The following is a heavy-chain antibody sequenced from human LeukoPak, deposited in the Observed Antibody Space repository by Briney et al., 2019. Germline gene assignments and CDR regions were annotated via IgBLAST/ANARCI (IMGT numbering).Heavy chain of an antibody. CDR3: ARGTPDFWSGYYKGEFDY. CDR1: GGSISSGGYY. J-gene: IGHJ4*02. V-gene: IGHV4-31*03. CDR2: IYYSGST. Sequence: TLSLTCTVSGGSISSGGYYWSWIRQHPGKGLEWIGYIYYSGSTYYNPSLKSRVTISVDTSKNQFSLKLSSVTAADTAVYYRARGTPDFWSGYYKGEFDYWGQGTLVTVSP. D-gene: IGHD3-3*01.